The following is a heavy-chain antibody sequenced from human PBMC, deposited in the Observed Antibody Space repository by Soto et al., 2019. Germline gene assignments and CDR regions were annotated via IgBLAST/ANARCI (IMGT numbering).Heavy chain of an antibody. D-gene: IGHD6-13*01. CDR3: ARSSSWPKPFDY. Sequence: SETLSLTCTVSGGSISSGGYYWSWIRQHPGKGLEWIGYIYYSGSTYYNPSLKSRVTISVDTSKNQFSLKLSSVTAADTAVYYCARSSSWPKPFDYWGQGTLVTVS. V-gene: IGHV4-31*03. CDR2: IYYSGST. CDR1: GGSISSGGYY. J-gene: IGHJ4*02.